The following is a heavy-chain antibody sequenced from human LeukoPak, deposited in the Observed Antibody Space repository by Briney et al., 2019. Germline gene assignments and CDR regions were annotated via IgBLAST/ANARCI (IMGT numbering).Heavy chain of an antibody. J-gene: IGHJ6*02. CDR2: IIPIFGTA. V-gene: IGHV1-69*13. CDR1: GGTFSSYA. Sequence: ASVKVSCKASGGTFSSYAISWVRQAPGQGLEWMGGIIPIFGTANYAQKFQGRVTITADESTSTAYMELSSLRSEDTAVYYCARGHSYYYYYGMDVWGQGTTVTVSS. CDR3: ARGHSYYYYYGMDV. D-gene: IGHD2-21*01.